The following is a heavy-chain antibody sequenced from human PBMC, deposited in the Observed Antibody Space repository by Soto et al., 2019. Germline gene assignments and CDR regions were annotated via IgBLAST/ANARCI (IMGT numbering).Heavy chain of an antibody. Sequence: PSETLSLTCTVSGGSISSYSWSWIRQPPGKGPEWIGYIYHSGSTDYNPSLKSRVTISVDRSKNQFSLKLSSVTAADTAVYYCARVPGPWGQGTLVTVSS. CDR2: IYHSGST. CDR1: GGSISSYS. J-gene: IGHJ5*02. V-gene: IGHV4-59*12. CDR3: ARVPGP.